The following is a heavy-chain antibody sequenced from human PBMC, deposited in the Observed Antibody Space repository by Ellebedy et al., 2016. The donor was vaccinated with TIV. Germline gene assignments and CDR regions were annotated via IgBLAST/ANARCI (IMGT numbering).Heavy chain of an antibody. Sequence: SETLSLTCTVPGGSISSSSYYWGWIRQPPGKGLEWIGSIYYSGSTYYNPSLKSRVTISVDTSKNQFSLKLSSVTAADTAVYYCARVFEVFDYWGQGTLVTVSS. D-gene: IGHD3-3*01. CDR2: IYYSGST. CDR3: ARVFEVFDY. J-gene: IGHJ4*02. CDR1: GGSISSSSYY. V-gene: IGHV4-39*07.